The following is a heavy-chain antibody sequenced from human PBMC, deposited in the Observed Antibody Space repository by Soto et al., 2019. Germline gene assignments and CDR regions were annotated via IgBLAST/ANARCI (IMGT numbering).Heavy chain of an antibody. D-gene: IGHD6-19*01. Sequence: SGTLSLTCTVSGGSISSYYWSWIRQPPGKGLEWIGYIYYSGSTNYNPSLKSRVTISVDTSKNQFSLKLSSVTAADTAVYYCARHPRSGWYATFDYWGQGTLVTVSS. CDR3: ARHPRSGWYATFDY. V-gene: IGHV4-59*08. CDR1: GGSISSYY. J-gene: IGHJ4*02. CDR2: IYYSGST.